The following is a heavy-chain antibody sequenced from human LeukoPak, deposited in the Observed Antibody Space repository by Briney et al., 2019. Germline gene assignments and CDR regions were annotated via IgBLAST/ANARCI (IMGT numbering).Heavy chain of an antibody. CDR3: ARGTWIQLWRDHDAFDI. CDR2: ICTSGST. J-gene: IGHJ3*02. CDR1: GGSISSGSYY. V-gene: IGHV4-61*02. D-gene: IGHD5-18*01. Sequence: SQTLSLTCTVSGGSISSGSYYWSWIRQPAGKGLEWIGRICTSGSTNYNPSLKSRVTISVDTSKNQFSLKLSSVTAADTAVYYCARGTWIQLWRDHDAFDIWGQGTMVTVSS.